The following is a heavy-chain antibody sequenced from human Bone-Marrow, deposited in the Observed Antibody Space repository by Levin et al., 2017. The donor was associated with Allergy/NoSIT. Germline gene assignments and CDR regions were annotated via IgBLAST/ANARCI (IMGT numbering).Heavy chain of an antibody. D-gene: IGHD4-17*01. CDR1: GFTFSNYG. Sequence: GGSLRLSCAATGFTFSNYGMHWVRQAPGKGLEWVAVISYDESTKNHAGSVKGRFTISRDNSNNTLFLQMNSLRPEDTAVYYCAKGSSDYGLHYWGQGTLVIVSS. CDR3: AKGSSDYGLHY. V-gene: IGHV3-30*18. CDR2: ISYDESTK. J-gene: IGHJ4*02.